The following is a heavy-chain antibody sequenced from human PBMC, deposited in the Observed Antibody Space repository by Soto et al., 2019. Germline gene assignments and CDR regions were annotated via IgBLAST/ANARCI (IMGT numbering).Heavy chain of an antibody. CDR3: ARGGRSSGWYGGRGRGSDGYYGMDV. CDR1: GGSFSGYY. CDR2: INHSGST. D-gene: IGHD6-19*01. Sequence: SATLSLTCAVYGGSFSGYYWSWIRQPPGKGLEWIGEINHSGSTNYNPSLKSRVTISVDTSKNQFSLKLSSVTAADTAVYYCARGGRSSGWYGGRGRGSDGYYGMDVWGQGTTVTVSS. V-gene: IGHV4-34*01. J-gene: IGHJ6*02.